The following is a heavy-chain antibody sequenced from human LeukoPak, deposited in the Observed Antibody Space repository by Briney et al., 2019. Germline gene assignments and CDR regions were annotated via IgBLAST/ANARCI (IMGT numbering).Heavy chain of an antibody. CDR3: ARTGQRSWFDP. D-gene: IGHD7-27*01. V-gene: IGHV4-34*01. CDR2: INHSGGT. J-gene: IGHJ5*02. Sequence: SETLSLTCDVYCGSFSGYYWSWIRQPPGKGLEWIGEINHSGGTNYNPSLKSRVTISVDTSKNQFSLKLSSVTAADTAVYYCARTGQRSWFDPWGQGTLVTVSS. CDR1: CGSFSGYY.